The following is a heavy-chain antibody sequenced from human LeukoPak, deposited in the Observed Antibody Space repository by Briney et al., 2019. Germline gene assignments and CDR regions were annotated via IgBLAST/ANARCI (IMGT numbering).Heavy chain of an antibody. CDR2: ITNSGGST. CDR3: TTYYYDSSGYYYPYYFDY. CDR1: GFTFSTYA. V-gene: IGHV3-23*01. Sequence: GGSLRLSCAASGFTFSTYAMSWVRQAPGKGLEWVSSITNSGGSTYYADSVKGRFTISRDNSKNTLVLQMNSLRAEDTAVYYCTTYYYDSSGYYYPYYFDYWGQGTLVTDSS. D-gene: IGHD3-22*01. J-gene: IGHJ4*02.